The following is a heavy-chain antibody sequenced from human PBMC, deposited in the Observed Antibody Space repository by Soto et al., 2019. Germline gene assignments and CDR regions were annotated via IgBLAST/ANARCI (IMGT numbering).Heavy chain of an antibody. CDR2: INHSGST. V-gene: IGHV4-34*01. D-gene: IGHD2-2*01. CDR1: GGSFSGYY. CDR3: ARSGYAGGIYYFDY. J-gene: IGHJ4*02. Sequence: QVQLQQWGAGLLKPSETLSLTCAVYGGSFSGYYWSWIRQPPGKGLAWIGEINHSGSTNYNPSLETRVTISVATTMNQCSLSLSSVPAADTAVYYCARSGYAGGIYYFDYCGQRTLVTVSS.